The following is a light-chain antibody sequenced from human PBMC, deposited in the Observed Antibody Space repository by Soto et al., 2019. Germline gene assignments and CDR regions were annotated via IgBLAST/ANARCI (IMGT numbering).Light chain of an antibody. CDR3: QQYGSSPWT. J-gene: IGKJ1*01. Sequence: EIVLTQSPGTLSLSPGERATLSCRASQSVSSSYLDWYQQKPGQAPRLLIYDASTRATGIPDRISGSGSGTDFTLTISRLEPEDFAVYYCQQYGSSPWTFGQWTRVEIK. V-gene: IGKV3-20*01. CDR2: DAS. CDR1: QSVSSSY.